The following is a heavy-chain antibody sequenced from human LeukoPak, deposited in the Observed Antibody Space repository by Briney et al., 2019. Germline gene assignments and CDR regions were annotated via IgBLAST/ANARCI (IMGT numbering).Heavy chain of an antibody. CDR1: GYSISTGYY. CDR2: FYHGGST. V-gene: IGHV4-38-2*02. CDR3: ARAMSIAARLKTIFDY. D-gene: IGHD6-6*01. J-gene: IGHJ4*02. Sequence: SETLSLTCTVSGYSISTGYYWDWIRQPPGKGLEWIGTFYHGGSTYYNPSLKSRVTISVDTSKNQFSLNLTSVTAADTAVYYCARAMSIAARLKTIFDYWGQGTLVTVSS.